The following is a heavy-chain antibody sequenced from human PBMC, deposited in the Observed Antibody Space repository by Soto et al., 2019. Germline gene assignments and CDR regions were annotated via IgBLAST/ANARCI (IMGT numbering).Heavy chain of an antibody. D-gene: IGHD3-10*01. CDR2: IIPIFGTA. CDR3: ARGGGTMVREYWYFDL. V-gene: IGHV1-69*01. Sequence: QVQLVQSGAEVKKPGSSVKVSCKASGGTFSSYAISWVRQAPGQGLEWMGGIIPIFGTANYAQKFQGRVTINADESTSTGYMELSNLRSEDTAVYYCARGGGTMVREYWYFDLWGRGTLVTVSS. CDR1: GGTFSSYA. J-gene: IGHJ2*01.